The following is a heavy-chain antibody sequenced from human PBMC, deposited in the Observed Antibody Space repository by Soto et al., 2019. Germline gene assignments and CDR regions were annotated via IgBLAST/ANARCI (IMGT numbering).Heavy chain of an antibody. J-gene: IGHJ4*02. CDR2: IYYSGST. V-gene: IGHV4-59*01. Sequence: QVQLQESGPGLVKPSETLSLNCTVSGGPISSYYWSWIRQSPGKGLEWIGYIYYSGSTNYNPSLKSRVTISVDTSKNQFSLELSSVTAADTAVYYCARGSSGWPPPLDYWGQGTLVTVSS. D-gene: IGHD6-19*01. CDR1: GGPISSYY. CDR3: ARGSSGWPPPLDY.